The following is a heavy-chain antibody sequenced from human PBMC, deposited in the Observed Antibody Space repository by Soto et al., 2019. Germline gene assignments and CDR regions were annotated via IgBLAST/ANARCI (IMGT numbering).Heavy chain of an antibody. CDR1: GDSISSGGYY. V-gene: IGHV4-31*03. D-gene: IGHD1-7*01. CDR2: IYYSGST. CDR3: ARDPWIYFVCEEYYYYGMDV. J-gene: IGHJ6*02. Sequence: PSETLSLTCTVSGDSISSGGYYWSWIRQHPGKGLEWIGYIYYSGSTYYNPSLKSRVTISVDTSKNQFSLKLSSVTAADTAVYYCARDPWIYFVCEEYYYYGMDVWGQGTSVTVSS.